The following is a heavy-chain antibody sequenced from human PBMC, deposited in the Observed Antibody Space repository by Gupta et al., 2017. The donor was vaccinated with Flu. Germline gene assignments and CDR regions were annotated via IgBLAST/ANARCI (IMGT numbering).Heavy chain of an antibody. V-gene: IGHV3-21*01. Sequence: MDWVRQAPGKGLEWVSSIGRSDSYIFYADLVKGRFTISRDNAKNSLFLQMNNLRAEDTAIYYCARVAVSSMDVWGQGTTVTVPS. J-gene: IGHJ6*02. D-gene: IGHD6-19*01. CDR2: IGRSDSYI. CDR3: ARVAVSSMDV.